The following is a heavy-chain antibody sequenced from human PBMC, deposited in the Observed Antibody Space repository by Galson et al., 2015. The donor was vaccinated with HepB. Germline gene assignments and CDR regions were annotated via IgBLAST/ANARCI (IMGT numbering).Heavy chain of an antibody. CDR2: IYSGGST. CDR1: GFTVSSNY. Sequence: SLRLSCAASGFTVSSNYMSWVRQAPGKGLEWVSVIYSGGSTYYADSVKGRFTISRDNSKNTLYLQMNSLRAEDTAVYYCAREGAMEQDYYYYMDVWGKGTTVTVSS. J-gene: IGHJ6*03. V-gene: IGHV3-53*01. D-gene: IGHD2-2*01. CDR3: AREGAMEQDYYYYMDV.